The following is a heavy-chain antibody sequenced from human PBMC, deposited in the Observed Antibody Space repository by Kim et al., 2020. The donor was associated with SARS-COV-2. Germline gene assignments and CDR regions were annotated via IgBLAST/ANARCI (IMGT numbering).Heavy chain of an antibody. CDR3: ARGVDI. J-gene: IGHJ3*02. CDR2: IKQDGSEK. CDR1: GFTLSSYW. V-gene: IGHV3-7*04. Sequence: GGSLRLSCAASGFTLSSYWMSWVRQAPGKGLEWVANIKQDGSEKYFVDSVKGRFTISRDNAKNSLYLQMNSLRAEDTAVYYCARGVDIWGQGTMVTVSS.